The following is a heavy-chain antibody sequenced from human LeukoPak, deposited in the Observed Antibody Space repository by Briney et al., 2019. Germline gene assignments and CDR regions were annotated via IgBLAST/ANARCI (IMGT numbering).Heavy chain of an antibody. CDR1: GFNFSTYW. Sequence: GGSLRLSCAASGFNFSTYWMSWVRQTPEKGLEFVANIDQGGSVRNYMDSLKGRCTISRDNAKKSLYLGINSLRADDTAVYYCARDPESSSFDLWGRGALVTVSS. J-gene: IGHJ4*02. D-gene: IGHD6-13*01. CDR2: IDQGGSVR. CDR3: ARDPESSSFDL. V-gene: IGHV3-7*01.